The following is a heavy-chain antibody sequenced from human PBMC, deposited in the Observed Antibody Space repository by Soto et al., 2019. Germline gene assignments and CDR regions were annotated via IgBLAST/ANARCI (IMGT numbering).Heavy chain of an antibody. Sequence: PSQTLSLTCAISGDSVSNNGATWNWIRQSPSRGLEWLGRAYYRSRWIYDYAMSVKSRISINPDTSKNQVSLQLNSVTPADTAVYYCARDPPDFLSVFDYWGQGTLVTVSS. D-gene: IGHD6-19*01. CDR3: ARDPPDFLSVFDY. V-gene: IGHV6-1*01. CDR1: GDSVSNNGAT. CDR2: AYYRSRWIY. J-gene: IGHJ4*02.